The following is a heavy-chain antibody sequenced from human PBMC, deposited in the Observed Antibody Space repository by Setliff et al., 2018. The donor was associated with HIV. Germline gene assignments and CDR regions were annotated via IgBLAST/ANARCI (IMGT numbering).Heavy chain of an antibody. D-gene: IGHD3-22*01. CDR2: INHSGST. CDR3: ARGGGYDRSGYYPLDY. V-gene: IGHV4-34*01. J-gene: IGHJ4*02. CDR1: GGSLSGYH. Sequence: PSETLSLTCAVYGGSLSGYHWSWIRQSPEKGLEWIGEINHSGSTNYNPSLKSRVTMSVDTSKNQFSLKLSSVTAADTAVYYCARGGGYDRSGYYPLDYWGQGTPVTVSS.